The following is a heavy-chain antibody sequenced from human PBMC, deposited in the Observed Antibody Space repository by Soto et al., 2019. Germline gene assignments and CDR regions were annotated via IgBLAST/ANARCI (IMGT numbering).Heavy chain of an antibody. Sequence: PGGSLRLSCAASGFTFSDYYMIWIRQAPGKGLEWVSYISSTGSYTNYADSVKGRFTISRDNANNSLYLQMNSLRAEDSAVYYFSVDRSGPRTYIQHSGKSIFVTVST. J-gene: IGHJ1*01. CDR1: GFTFSDYY. CDR2: ISSTGSYT. CDR3: SVDRSGPRTYIQH. V-gene: IGHV3-11*03. D-gene: IGHD3-22*01.